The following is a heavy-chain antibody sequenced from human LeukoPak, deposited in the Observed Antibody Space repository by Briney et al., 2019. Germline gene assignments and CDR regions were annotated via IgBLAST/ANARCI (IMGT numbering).Heavy chain of an antibody. CDR1: GGSISCSSYY. CDR3: ARSIMITFGGVIPHYFDY. J-gene: IGHJ4*02. CDR2: IYYSGST. Sequence: SETLPLTCTVSGGSISCSSYYWGWIRQPPGKGLEWIGSIYYSGSTYYNPSLKSRVTISVDTSKNQFSLKLSSVTAADTAVYYCARSIMITFGGVIPHYFDYWGQGTLVTVSS. V-gene: IGHV4-39*01. D-gene: IGHD3-16*02.